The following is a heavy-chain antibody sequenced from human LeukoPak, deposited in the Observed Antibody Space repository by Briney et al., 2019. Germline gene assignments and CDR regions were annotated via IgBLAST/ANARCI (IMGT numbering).Heavy chain of an antibody. Sequence: PGGSLRLSCAASGFTFSSYGMHWVRQAPGKGLEWVAVISYDGSNRYYADSVKGRFTISRDNSKNTLYLQMNSLRAEDTAVYYCATSPPSYSSSWYDAFDIWGQGTMVTVSS. CDR3: ATSPPSYSSSWYDAFDI. D-gene: IGHD6-13*01. J-gene: IGHJ3*02. CDR2: ISYDGSNR. V-gene: IGHV3-30*03. CDR1: GFTFSSYG.